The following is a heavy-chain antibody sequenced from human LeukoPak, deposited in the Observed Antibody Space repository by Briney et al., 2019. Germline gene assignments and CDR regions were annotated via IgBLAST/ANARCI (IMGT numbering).Heavy chain of an antibody. CDR2: ISSNGGST. CDR1: GFTFSSYA. V-gene: IGHV3-64D*09. Sequence: GGSLRLSCSASGFTFSSYAMHWVRQAPGKGPEYVSAISSNGGSTYYADSVKGRFTISRDNSKNTLYLQMSSLRAEDTAVYYCVKGLRGTAMVNWFDPWGQGTLVTVSS. D-gene: IGHD5-18*01. CDR3: VKGLRGTAMVNWFDP. J-gene: IGHJ5*02.